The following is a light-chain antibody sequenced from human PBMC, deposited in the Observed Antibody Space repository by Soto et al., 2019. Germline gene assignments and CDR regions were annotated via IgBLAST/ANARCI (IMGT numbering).Light chain of an antibody. J-gene: IGLJ1*01. Sequence: QAVVSRPGAVSGSPGQWMAMAGTGTSSHFGGYNFVSWYQQQSGKAPNLMIHEVSNRPSGVSNRFSGSKSGNTASLTISGLQAEDEADYYCSSYTSSRAYVFAIGTKVPVL. V-gene: IGLV2-14*01. CDR2: EVS. CDR1: SSHFGGYNF. CDR3: SSYTSSRAYV.